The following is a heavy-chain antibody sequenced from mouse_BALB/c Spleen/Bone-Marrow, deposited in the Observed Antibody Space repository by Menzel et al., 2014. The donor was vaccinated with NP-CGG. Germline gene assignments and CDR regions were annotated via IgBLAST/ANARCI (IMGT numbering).Heavy chain of an antibody. D-gene: IGHD1-1*01. J-gene: IGHJ3*01. CDR1: GFTFSSFG. CDR3: ARRFDRVEGFAY. CDR2: ISMGSSTI. Sequence: EVQLVESGGGLVQPGGSRKLSCAASGFTFSSFGMHRVRQAPEKGLEWVAYISMGSSTIYYADTVKSRFTIPRDNPKNALFLQMTSLRSEDPAMYYCARRFDRVEGFAYWGQGTLVTVSA. V-gene: IGHV5-17*02.